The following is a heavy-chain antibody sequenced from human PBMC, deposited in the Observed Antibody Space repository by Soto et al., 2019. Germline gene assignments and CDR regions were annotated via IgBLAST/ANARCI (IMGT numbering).Heavy chain of an antibody. V-gene: IGHV1-18*01. Sequence: QVQLVQSGAEVKRPGASVKVSCEASGYIFSTYGINWLRQAPGQGLEWTGWISVYYGDAITNYSQKFQGRVTMTTDTSTSTTYMELRSLRSDDTAVYSCARNVGVAAAGAAHYWGQGTLVTVSS. D-gene: IGHD6-13*01. J-gene: IGHJ4*02. CDR2: ISVYYGDAIT. CDR1: GYIFSTYG. CDR3: ARNVGVAAAGAAHY.